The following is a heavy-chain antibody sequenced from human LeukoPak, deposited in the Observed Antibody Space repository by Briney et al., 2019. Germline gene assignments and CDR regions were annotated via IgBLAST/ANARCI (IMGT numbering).Heavy chain of an antibody. CDR1: GDSISRYF. Sequence: SETLSLTCSVSGDSISRYFWAWIRQPPGKGLEWIGYVCYNGTTNYNPSLRNRAAISIDTSKNQFSLKLNSATAADTAVYYCATSGGFNSPRHYWGQGTLVTVSS. V-gene: IGHV4-59*01. CDR3: ATSGGFNSPRHY. D-gene: IGHD3-16*01. J-gene: IGHJ4*02. CDR2: VCYNGTT.